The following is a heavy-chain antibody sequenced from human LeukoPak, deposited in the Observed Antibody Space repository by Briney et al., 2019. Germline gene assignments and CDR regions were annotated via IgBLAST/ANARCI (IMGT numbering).Heavy chain of an antibody. J-gene: IGHJ3*02. Sequence: SVKVSCKASGGTFSSYAISWVRQAPGQGREWMGRIIPILGIANYAQKFQGRVTITAHKSTTTAYMELSGLRSEDTAVYYCARETRTDAFDIWGQGTMVTVSS. V-gene: IGHV1-69*04. CDR2: IIPILGIA. CDR3: ARETRTDAFDI. D-gene: IGHD1-1*01. CDR1: GGTFSSYA.